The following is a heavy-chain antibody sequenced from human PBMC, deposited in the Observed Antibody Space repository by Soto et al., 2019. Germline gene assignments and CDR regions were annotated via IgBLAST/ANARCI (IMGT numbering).Heavy chain of an antibody. J-gene: IGHJ4*02. V-gene: IGHV5-51*01. CDR1: GYSFTTYW. D-gene: IGHD2-21*01. Sequence: GESLKISCKASGYSFTTYWIGWVRQMPGKGLEWMGIIYPGDSDTRFSPSFQGQVTISVDKSIHTAYLQWSSLKASDSAMYYCARQAYQFDRYSFGYWGQGTLVTVSS. CDR3: ARQAYQFDRYSFGY. CDR2: IYPGDSDT.